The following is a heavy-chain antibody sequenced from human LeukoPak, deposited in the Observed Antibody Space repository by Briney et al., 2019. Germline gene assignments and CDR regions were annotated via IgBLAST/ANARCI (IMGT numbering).Heavy chain of an antibody. D-gene: IGHD6-6*01. Sequence: SETLSLTCTVSGGSISSGGYYWSCIRQHPGEGLEWIGYISNSGSTSYNPSLKSRVTISADTSKNQLSLNLSSVTAADTAVYYCARDQLAARSFDYWGQGTLVTVSS. CDR1: GGSISSGGYY. V-gene: IGHV4-31*03. CDR3: ARDQLAARSFDY. J-gene: IGHJ4*02. CDR2: ISNSGST.